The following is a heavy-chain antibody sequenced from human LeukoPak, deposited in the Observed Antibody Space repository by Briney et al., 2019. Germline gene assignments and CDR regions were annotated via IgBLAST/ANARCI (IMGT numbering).Heavy chain of an antibody. CDR2: ISGSGGST. D-gene: IGHD4-17*01. CDR1: GFTFSSYA. J-gene: IGHJ4*02. CDR3: ARDMNPYGDYVDYFDY. Sequence: GGSLRLSCAASGFTFSSYAMSWVRQAPGKGLEWVSAISGSGGSTYYADSVKGRFTISRDKSKNSLHLQMNSLRAEDTAVYYCARDMNPYGDYVDYFDYWGQGTLVTVSS. V-gene: IGHV3-23*01.